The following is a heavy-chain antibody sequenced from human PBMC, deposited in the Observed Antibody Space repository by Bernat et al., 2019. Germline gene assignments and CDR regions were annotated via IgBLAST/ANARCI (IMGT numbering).Heavy chain of an antibody. CDR1: GGSISSSSYY. CDR2: IYYSGST. Sequence: QLQLQESGPGLVKPSETLSLTCTVSGGSISSSSYYWGWIRQPPGKGLEWIGSIYYSGSTYYNPSLKSRVTISVDTSKNQFSLKLSSVTAADTAVYYCARNYGDYMDDYWGQGTLVTVSS. D-gene: IGHD4-17*01. V-gene: IGHV4-39*01. J-gene: IGHJ4*02. CDR3: ARNYGDYMDDY.